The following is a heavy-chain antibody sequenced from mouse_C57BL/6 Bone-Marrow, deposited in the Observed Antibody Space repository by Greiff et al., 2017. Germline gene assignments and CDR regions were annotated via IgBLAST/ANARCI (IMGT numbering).Heavy chain of an antibody. CDR3: AREGPFAY. CDR2: INPNTGGT. CDR1: GYTFTDYN. J-gene: IGHJ3*01. V-gene: IGHV1-18*01. Sequence: VQLKQSGPELVKPGASVKIPCKASGYTFTDYNMDWVKQSHGKSLEWIGDINPNTGGTIYNQKFKGKATLTVDKSSSTAYMELRSLTSEDTAVYYCAREGPFAYWGQGTLVTVSA.